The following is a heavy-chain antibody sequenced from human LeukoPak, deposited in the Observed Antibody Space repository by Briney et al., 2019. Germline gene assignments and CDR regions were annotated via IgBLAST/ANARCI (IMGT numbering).Heavy chain of an antibody. CDR1: GFIFSNYA. CDR3: AKGSSHWRDYYYFDY. CDR2: ISYGGGTK. Sequence: PGRSLRLSCEASGFIFSNYALHWVRQAPGKGLEWVAVISYGGGTKYYTDSVKGRFTISRDNSRNTLYLQMNSLTAEDTAVYYCAKGSSHWRDYYYFDYWGQGTLVTVSS. J-gene: IGHJ4*02. D-gene: IGHD5-12*01. V-gene: IGHV3-30-3*01.